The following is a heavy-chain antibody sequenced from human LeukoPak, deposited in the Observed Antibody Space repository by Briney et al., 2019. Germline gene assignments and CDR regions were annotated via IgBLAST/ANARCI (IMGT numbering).Heavy chain of an antibody. D-gene: IGHD2-8*02. Sequence: GGSLRLSCAASGFPFSDYVMHWVRQTPGKGLEWVAATVGGRPDTYHAESVKGRFTVSRDDSRDTLFLQMNRLSVDDTAIYYCTKAPLRSCSGAFCYPFDYWGQGTLVTVSS. CDR1: GFPFSDYV. V-gene: IGHV3-23*01. CDR2: TVGGRPDT. J-gene: IGHJ4*02. CDR3: TKAPLRSCSGAFCYPFDY.